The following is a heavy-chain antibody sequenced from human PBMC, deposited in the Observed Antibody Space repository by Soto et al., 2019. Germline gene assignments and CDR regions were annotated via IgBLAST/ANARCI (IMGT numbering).Heavy chain of an antibody. J-gene: IGHJ4*02. CDR1: GGSINSGGYY. CDR2: IFYSRTT. Sequence: SETLSLTCTVSGGSINSGGYYWTWIRQHSGKGLEWIGYIFYSRTTSYNPSLKSRVTISGDTSKNQFSLTLRYVTAADSAVYFCSRARYSDWCFDLWGLGTPVTVSS. CDR3: SRARYSDWCFDL. D-gene: IGHD3-9*01. V-gene: IGHV4-31*03.